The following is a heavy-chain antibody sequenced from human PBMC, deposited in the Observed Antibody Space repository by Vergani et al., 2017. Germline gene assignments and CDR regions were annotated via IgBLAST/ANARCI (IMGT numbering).Heavy chain of an antibody. CDR2: IDNTGRP. Sequence: QVQLQQWGGGLLKPSETLSLTCVVNGGSFTSYHWTWIRQSPGEGLEWVGDIDNTGRPDYNPSLKRRLTMSVDKSRNRFSPTLNSVTATDKAIYFCARMNTETNGHLYYYYYMDVWGQGTAVTVS. V-gene: IGHV4-34*01. D-gene: IGHD4-11*01. CDR3: ARMNTETNGHLYYYYYMDV. J-gene: IGHJ6*03. CDR1: GGSFTSYH.